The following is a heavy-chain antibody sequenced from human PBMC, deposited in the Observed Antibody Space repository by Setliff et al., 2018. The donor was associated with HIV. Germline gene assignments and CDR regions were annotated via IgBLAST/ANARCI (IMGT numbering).Heavy chain of an antibody. Sequence: GGSLRLSCAGSGFSFSAYYMTWIRQAPGKGLEWVSHISGGGRVLKYADSVRGRFTISRDNADNSVSLQMNSLRAEDTAVYYCAREWITAYYYYGLDVWGQGTTVTVSS. CDR1: GFSFSAYY. D-gene: IGHD3-10*01. J-gene: IGHJ6*02. V-gene: IGHV3-11*04. CDR2: ISGGGRVL. CDR3: AREWITAYYYYGLDV.